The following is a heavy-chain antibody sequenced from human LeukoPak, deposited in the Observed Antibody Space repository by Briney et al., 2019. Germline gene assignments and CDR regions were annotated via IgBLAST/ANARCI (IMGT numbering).Heavy chain of an antibody. CDR1: GYTFTGYY. CDR3: ARSWRFCSGDSCYPIDY. J-gene: IGHJ4*02. D-gene: IGHD2-15*01. Sequence: ASVKVSCKASGYTFTGYYMHWVRQAPGEGLEWMGWINPNSGGTNYAQKFRGRVTMTRDTSISTAYMELSRLRSDDTAVYYCARSWRFCSGDSCYPIDYWGQGTLVTVSS. CDR2: INPNSGGT. V-gene: IGHV1-2*02.